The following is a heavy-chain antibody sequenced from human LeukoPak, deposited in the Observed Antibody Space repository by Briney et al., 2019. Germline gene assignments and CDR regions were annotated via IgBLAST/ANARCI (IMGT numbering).Heavy chain of an antibody. CDR3: ASQSRIITIFGVVMTAHAFDI. Sequence: ASVKVSCKASGHTFTGYYMHWVRQAPGQGLEWMGWINPNSGGTNYAQKFQGRVTMTRDTSISTAYMELSRLRSDDTAVYYCASQSRIITIFGVVMTAHAFDIWGQGTMVTVSS. V-gene: IGHV1-2*02. CDR1: GHTFTGYY. D-gene: IGHD3-3*01. J-gene: IGHJ3*02. CDR2: INPNSGGT.